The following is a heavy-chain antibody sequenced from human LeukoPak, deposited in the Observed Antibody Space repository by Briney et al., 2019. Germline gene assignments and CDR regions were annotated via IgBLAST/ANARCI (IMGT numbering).Heavy chain of an antibody. CDR2: IEQDGGET. CDR3: ARRGIISGWYWAYYFDY. Sequence: GGSLRLSCAASGFTFSSYWMTWVRQAPGKGLEWVANIEQDGGETYYVDSVKGRFTISGDNAKNSLSLQMNSLRAEDTAVYYCARRGIISGWYWAYYFDYWGQGTLVTVSS. CDR1: GFTFSSYW. J-gene: IGHJ4*02. V-gene: IGHV3-7*01. D-gene: IGHD6-19*01.